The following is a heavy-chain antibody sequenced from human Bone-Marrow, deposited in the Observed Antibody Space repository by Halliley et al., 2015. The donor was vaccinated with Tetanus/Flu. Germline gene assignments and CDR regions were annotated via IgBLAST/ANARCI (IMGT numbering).Heavy chain of an antibody. D-gene: IGHD1-26*01. CDR2: IYYPGST. V-gene: IGHV4-30-4*01. J-gene: IGHJ4*02. CDR3: AREMGGRDRETVDY. Sequence: GIGYIYYPGSTFYNPALKSRVTISVDPSKNQFSLKLPSVTAADTAVYYCAREMGGRDRETVDYWGQGTLVAVSS.